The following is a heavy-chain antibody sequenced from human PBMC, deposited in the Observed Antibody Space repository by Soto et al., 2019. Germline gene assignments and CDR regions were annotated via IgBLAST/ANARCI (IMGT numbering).Heavy chain of an antibody. CDR2: IYNSGGS. CDR3: ARGDKNNDYYFDH. J-gene: IGHJ4*02. V-gene: IGHV4-30-2*01. CDR1: GASISSGDYA. D-gene: IGHD3-16*01. Sequence: TSETLSLTCVVSGASISSGDYAWDWVRQPPGKGLEWLGYIYNSGGSYYNPSLKSRVSISLDRSNNHFSLRLDSVTAADTALYFCARGDKNNDYYFDHWGQGTLVTVSS.